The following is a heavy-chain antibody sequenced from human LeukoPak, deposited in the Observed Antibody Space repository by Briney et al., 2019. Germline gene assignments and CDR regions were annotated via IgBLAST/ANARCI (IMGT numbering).Heavy chain of an antibody. CDR3: ARQLGYCSAGTCYFDY. CDR2: ISGSGGST. D-gene: IGHD2-15*01. Sequence: GGSLRLSCAASGFTLSSYVMSWVRQAPGMGLEWVSAISGSGGSTYYADSVKGRFTISRDNSKNTLYLQINSLRAEDTAIYYCARQLGYCSAGTCYFDYWGQGTLVTVSS. CDR1: GFTLSSYV. J-gene: IGHJ4*02. V-gene: IGHV3-23*01.